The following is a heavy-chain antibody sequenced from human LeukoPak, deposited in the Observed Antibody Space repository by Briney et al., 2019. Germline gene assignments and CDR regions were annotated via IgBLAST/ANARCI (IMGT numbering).Heavy chain of an antibody. CDR3: VTYSSGYYHFDY. Sequence: GESLKISCKGSGYSFSNYWIGWVRQIPGKGLEWMGIIYPGDSDTKYSPSFQGQVTISVDKSIRSAYLQWSSLTASDTAMYYCVTYSSGYYHFDYWGQGTQVTVSS. D-gene: IGHD6-19*01. CDR2: IYPGDSDT. J-gene: IGHJ4*02. CDR1: GYSFSNYW. V-gene: IGHV5-51*01.